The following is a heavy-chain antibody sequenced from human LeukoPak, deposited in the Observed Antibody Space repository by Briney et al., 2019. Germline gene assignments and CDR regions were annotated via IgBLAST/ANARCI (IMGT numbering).Heavy chain of an antibody. Sequence: ASVKVSCKASGGTFSSYAISWVRQAPGQGLEWMGGIIPIFGTANYAQKFQGRVTITADESTSTAYMELSSLRSEDTAVYYCAREDSGSYPDYYYYYGMDVWGQGTTVTVSS. CDR1: GGTFSSYA. CDR2: IIPIFGTA. J-gene: IGHJ6*02. CDR3: AREDSGSYPDYYYYYGMDV. D-gene: IGHD1-26*01. V-gene: IGHV1-69*13.